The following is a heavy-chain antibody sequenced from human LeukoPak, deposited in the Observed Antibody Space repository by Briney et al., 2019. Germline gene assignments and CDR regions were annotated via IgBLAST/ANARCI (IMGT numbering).Heavy chain of an antibody. J-gene: IGHJ4*02. Sequence: ASVKVSCKASGYTFTSYGISWVRQAPGQGPEWMGWISAYNGNTNYAQKLQGRVTMTTDTSTSTAYMELRSLRSDDTAVYYCARAGFVYYGSGSYNYYFDYWGQGTLVTVSS. D-gene: IGHD3-10*01. V-gene: IGHV1-18*01. CDR1: GYTFTSYG. CDR3: ARAGFVYYGSGSYNYYFDY. CDR2: ISAYNGNT.